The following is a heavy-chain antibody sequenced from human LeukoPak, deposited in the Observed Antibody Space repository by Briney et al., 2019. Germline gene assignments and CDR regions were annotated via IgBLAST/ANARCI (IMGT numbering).Heavy chain of an antibody. CDR1: GFTFSSYG. CDR2: IRYDGSNK. Sequence: GGSLRLSCAASGFTFSSYGMHWVRQAPGKGLEWVAFIRYDGSNKYYADSVKGRFTISRHNSKNTLYLQMNSLRAEDTAVYYCAKDVVYTPYYGGNEDYWGQGTLVTVSS. CDR3: AKDVVYTPYYGGNEDY. V-gene: IGHV3-30*02. D-gene: IGHD4-23*01. J-gene: IGHJ4*02.